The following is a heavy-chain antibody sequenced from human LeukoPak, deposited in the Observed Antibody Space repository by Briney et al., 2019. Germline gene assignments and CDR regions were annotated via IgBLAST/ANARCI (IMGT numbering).Heavy chain of an antibody. V-gene: IGHV1-2*02. CDR3: ARQGGAMIAVVKVAPDI. CDR2: SNPNSGGT. J-gene: IGHJ3*02. D-gene: IGHD3-22*01. Sequence: ASVKVCFKTSGYTFTVYNIHWVRQAPGQGLEWMGWSNPNSGGTNYAQKFQGRVTMTRDTSINTAYMELSSLRSDDTAVYYCARQGGAMIAVVKVAPDISGQGTMVTVSS. CDR1: GYTFTVYN.